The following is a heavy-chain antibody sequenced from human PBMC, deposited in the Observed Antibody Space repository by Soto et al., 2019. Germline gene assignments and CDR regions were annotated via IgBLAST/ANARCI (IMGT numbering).Heavy chain of an antibody. D-gene: IGHD3-3*01. J-gene: IGHJ4*02. V-gene: IGHV4-61*01. CDR1: GGSVSSGNYY. Sequence: SETLSLTCTVSGGSVSSGNYYWSWLRQPPGKALEWIGYISYSGSTNYNPSLKSRVAISLDTSRNQFSLKLSSVTAADTAVYYCALIGFGVVIFRGFYFDYWGQGTLVTVSS. CDR3: ALIGFGVVIFRGFYFDY. CDR2: ISYSGST.